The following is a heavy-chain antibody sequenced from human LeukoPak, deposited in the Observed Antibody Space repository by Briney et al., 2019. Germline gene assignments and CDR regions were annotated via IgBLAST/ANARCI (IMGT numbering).Heavy chain of an antibody. J-gene: IGHJ5*02. CDR3: ARTGGSEAQLVVVPAAEKNWFDP. Sequence: PGGSLRLSCAASGFTFSSYSMNWVRQAPEKGLEWVSYISSSSSTIYYADSVKGRFTISRDNAKNSLYLQMNSLRAEDTAVYYCARTGGSEAQLVVVPAAEKNWFDPWGQGTLVTVSS. CDR1: GFTFSSYS. V-gene: IGHV3-48*04. CDR2: ISSSSSTI. D-gene: IGHD2-2*01.